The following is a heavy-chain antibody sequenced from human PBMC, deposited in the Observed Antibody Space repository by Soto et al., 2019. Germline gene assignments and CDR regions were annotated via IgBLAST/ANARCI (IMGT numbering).Heavy chain of an antibody. Sequence: SATLSLTCTVSGGSVSSGSYYWSWIRQPPGKGLEWIGYIYYSGSTNYNPSLKSRVTISVDTSKNQFSLKLSSVTAADTAVYYCARTYGDYSLCFDDWGHGTLVSVS. D-gene: IGHD4-17*01. CDR3: ARTYGDYSLCFDD. V-gene: IGHV4-61*01. CDR1: GGSVSSGSYY. J-gene: IGHJ4*01. CDR2: IYYSGST.